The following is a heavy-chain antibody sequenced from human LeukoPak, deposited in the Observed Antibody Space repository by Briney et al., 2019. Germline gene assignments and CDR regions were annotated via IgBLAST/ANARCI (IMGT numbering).Heavy chain of an antibody. J-gene: IGHJ4*02. V-gene: IGHV4-31*11. CDR3: ARDRGPYSGYDSYYFDY. D-gene: IGHD5-12*01. CDR2: IYYSGST. Sequence: SETLPLTCAVSGGSISSGGYYWSWIRQHPGKGLEWIGYIYYSGSTYYNPSLKSRVTISVDTSKNQFSLKLSSVTAADTAVYYCARDRGPYSGYDSYYFDYWGQGTLVTVSS. CDR1: GGSISSGGYY.